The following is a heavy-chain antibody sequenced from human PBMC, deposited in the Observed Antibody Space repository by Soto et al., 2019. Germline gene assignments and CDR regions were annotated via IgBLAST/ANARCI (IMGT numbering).Heavy chain of an antibody. CDR1: GYTFTKYD. J-gene: IGHJ5*01. Sequence: QVQLVQSGAEVKTPGASVKVSCKASGYTFTKYDMNWVRQAPGQGLEWMGWMNPTSGNTDYAQKFQGRLTMTWDTAIGIARLELSSLRNEDTAVYYCARSDGHTFNWLDSWGQGTLVTVSA. V-gene: IGHV1-8*01. CDR2: MNPTSGNT. CDR3: ARSDGHTFNWLDS. D-gene: IGHD2-2*02.